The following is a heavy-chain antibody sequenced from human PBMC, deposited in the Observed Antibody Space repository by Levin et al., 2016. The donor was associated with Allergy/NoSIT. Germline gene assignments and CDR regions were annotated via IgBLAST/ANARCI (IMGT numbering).Heavy chain of an antibody. D-gene: IGHD6-6*01. J-gene: IGHJ4*02. CDR2: IYPHDSDT. CDR3: ATEAPDVYSSSWPPSCAY. Sequence: KVSCKASGYSFTNYWIGWVRQMPGKGLEWMGVIYPHDSDTRYSPSFQGQVTISVDKSISTAYLQWSSLKASDTAMYYCATEAPDVYSSSWPPSCAYWGQGSLVTVSS. V-gene: IGHV5-51*01. CDR1: GYSFTNYW.